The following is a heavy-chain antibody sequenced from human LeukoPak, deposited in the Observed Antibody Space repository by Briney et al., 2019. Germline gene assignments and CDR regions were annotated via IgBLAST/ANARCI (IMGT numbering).Heavy chain of an antibody. V-gene: IGHV5-51*01. CDR3: ARGGRSGYDYFEYLSPSHYMDV. D-gene: IGHD5-12*01. CDR2: IYPGDSDT. CDR1: GYTFTSYW. Sequence: KVSCKASGYTFTSYWIGWVRQMPGKGLEWMGIIYPGDSDTRYSPSFQGQVTISADKSISTAYLQWSSLKASDTAMYYCARGGRSGYDYFEYLSPSHYMDVWGKGTTVTISS. J-gene: IGHJ6*03.